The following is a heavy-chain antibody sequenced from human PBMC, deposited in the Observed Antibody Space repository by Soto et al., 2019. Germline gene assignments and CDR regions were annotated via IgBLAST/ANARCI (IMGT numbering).Heavy chain of an antibody. CDR2: ISSGSSDT. J-gene: IGHJ4*02. V-gene: IGHV3-21*01. Sequence: GSLILSCEASGFTFSRVSMNWVRQVPGKGLEWVASISSGSSDTLYADSVKGRFIIYRDNAQNSLFLKINTLRPEDTAIYYCARVPXWGPGTQVPVSX. CDR1: GFTFSRVS. CDR3: ARVPX.